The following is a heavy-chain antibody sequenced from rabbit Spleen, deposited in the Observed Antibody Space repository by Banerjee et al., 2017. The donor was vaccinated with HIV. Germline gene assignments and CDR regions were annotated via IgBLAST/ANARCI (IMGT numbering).Heavy chain of an antibody. CDR3: ATYVDYDGDFNL. CDR1: GIDFSSSYW. V-gene: IGHV1S45*01. Sequence: QEQLVESGGGLVQPEGSLTLTCKVSGIDFSSSYWMCWVRQAPGKGLEWIGCIYAGNNGYNYYASWAKGRFTGSKTSSTTVDLKMTSLTAADTATYFCATYVDYDGDFNLWGQGTLVTVS. CDR2: IYAGNNGYN. D-gene: IGHD2-1*01. J-gene: IGHJ4*01.